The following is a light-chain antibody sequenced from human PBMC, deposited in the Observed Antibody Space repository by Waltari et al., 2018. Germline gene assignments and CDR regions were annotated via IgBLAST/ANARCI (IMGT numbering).Light chain of an antibody. J-gene: IGKJ2*01. CDR1: QSLLHRNGKNY. V-gene: IGKV2-28*01. CDR3: MQSVQTRT. CDR2: MGS. Sequence: DVVMTQSPLSLPVTPGEPASISCRSSQSLLHRNGKNYLDWYLQKPGQSPQLWIYMGSKRASGVPDRFSGSGSGTDFTLKISRVEAEDVGVYYCMQSVQTRTFGQGTKLEIK.